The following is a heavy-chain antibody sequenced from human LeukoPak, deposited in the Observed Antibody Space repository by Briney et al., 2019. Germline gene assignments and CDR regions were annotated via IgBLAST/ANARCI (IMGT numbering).Heavy chain of an antibody. Sequence: GGSLRLSCAASGFTFITDAMHWVRQDPGKGLEWVSAISSNGRGTYYVNSVKGRFTISRDNSKNTVYLQMASLGTEDMAVYYCTRWSGRYYLWGQGILVTVFS. D-gene: IGHD1-26*01. J-gene: IGHJ4*02. CDR1: GFTFITDA. CDR3: TRWSGRYYL. CDR2: ISSNGRGT. V-gene: IGHV3-64*01.